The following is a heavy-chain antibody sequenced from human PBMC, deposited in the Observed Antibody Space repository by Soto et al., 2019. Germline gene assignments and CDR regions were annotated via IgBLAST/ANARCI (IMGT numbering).Heavy chain of an antibody. CDR2: IYYSGST. CDR1: GGSISSSSYY. J-gene: IGHJ6*02. CDR3: ARPSPGYYGSGSHPGVYYGMDV. V-gene: IGHV4-39*01. Sequence: PSETLSLTCTVSGGSISSSSYYWGWIRQPPGKGLEWIGSIYYSGSTYYNPSLKSRVTISVDTSKNQFSLKLSSVTAADTAVYYCARPSPGYYGSGSHPGVYYGMDVWGQGTTVTVSS. D-gene: IGHD3-10*01.